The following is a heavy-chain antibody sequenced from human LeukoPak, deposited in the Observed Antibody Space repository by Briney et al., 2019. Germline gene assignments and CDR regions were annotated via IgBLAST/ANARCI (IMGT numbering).Heavy chain of an antibody. CDR3: ARAPYGWGSYYNWFDP. V-gene: IGHV1-2*02. J-gene: IGHJ5*02. CDR1: AYTFTGYY. Sequence: GASVKVSCKSSAYTFTGYYMHWVRPAPGQGLEWMGWIYPNSGGTNYAQKFQGRVTMTRDTSISTAYMELSRLRSDDTAVYYCARAPYGWGSYYNWFDPWGQGTLVTVSS. CDR2: IYPNSGGT. D-gene: IGHD3-10*01.